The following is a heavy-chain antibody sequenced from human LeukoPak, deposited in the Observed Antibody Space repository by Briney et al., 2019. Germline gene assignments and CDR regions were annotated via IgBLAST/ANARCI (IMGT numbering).Heavy chain of an antibody. Sequence: GGSLRLSCAASGFTFRSYGMHLVRQAPGKGLEWVSFIRYDGSNQYYADSVKGRFTISRDNAKNSLYLQMNSLRAEDTAVYYCARSLAGPSGYFDYWGRGTLVTVSS. D-gene: IGHD6-19*01. V-gene: IGHV3-30*02. CDR1: GFTFRSYG. CDR3: ARSLAGPSGYFDY. CDR2: IRYDGSNQ. J-gene: IGHJ4*02.